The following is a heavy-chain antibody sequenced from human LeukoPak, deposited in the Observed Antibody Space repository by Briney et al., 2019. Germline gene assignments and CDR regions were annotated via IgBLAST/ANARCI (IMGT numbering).Heavy chain of an antibody. CDR2: ISPYNGNT. J-gene: IGHJ4*02. D-gene: IGHD6-19*01. CDR1: GPGFSSFA. Sequence: GASVKVSCKTSGPGFSSFAIAWVRRAPGQGLEWMGWISPYNGNTRYAQKFQGRVAMTTDTSTTTAYMELRGLRFNDTAVYYCARAGSGSGWYFDYWGQGTLVTVSS. V-gene: IGHV1-18*04. CDR3: ARAGSGSGWYFDY.